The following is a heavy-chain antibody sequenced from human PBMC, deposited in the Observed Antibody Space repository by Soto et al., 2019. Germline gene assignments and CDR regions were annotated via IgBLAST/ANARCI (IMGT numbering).Heavy chain of an antibody. V-gene: IGHV6-1*01. CDR2: TYYRSKWYN. CDR3: ARDRCIAAAGYYYYYYGMDV. Sequence: SQTLSLTCAISGDSVSSNSAAWNWIRQSPSRGLEWLGRTYYRSKWYNDCAVSVKSRITINPDTSKNQFSLQLNSVTPEDTAVYYCARDRCIAAAGYYYYYYGMDVWGQGTTVTVSS. D-gene: IGHD6-13*01. CDR1: GDSVSSNSAA. J-gene: IGHJ6*02.